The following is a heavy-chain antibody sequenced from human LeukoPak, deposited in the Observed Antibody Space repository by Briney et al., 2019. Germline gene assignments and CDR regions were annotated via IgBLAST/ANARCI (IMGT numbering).Heavy chain of an antibody. Sequence: GASVKVSCKASGGTFSSYAISWVRQAPGQGLEWMGGIIPIFGTANYAQKFQGRVTITADESTSTAYMELSSLRSEDTAVYYCARGLEKYYYDSSGYLDYWGQGTLVTVSS. CDR2: IIPIFGTA. J-gene: IGHJ4*02. CDR3: ARGLEKYYYDSSGYLDY. D-gene: IGHD3-22*01. V-gene: IGHV1-69*13. CDR1: GGTFSSYA.